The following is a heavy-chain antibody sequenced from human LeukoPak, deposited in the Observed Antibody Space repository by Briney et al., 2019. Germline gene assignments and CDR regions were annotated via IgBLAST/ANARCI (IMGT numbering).Heavy chain of an antibody. CDR1: GGSISSYY. D-gene: IGHD3-9*01. CDR3: ARARYVNSFYAFDI. V-gene: IGHV4-59*01. J-gene: IGHJ3*02. Sequence: SETLSLTCTVSGGSISSYYWSWIRLPPGKGLEWIGYLSKSGNTNYSPSLKSRVTIFGDTSKNQFFLKLSSVTAADTAVYYCARARYVNSFYAFDIWGQGTLITVSS. CDR2: LSKSGNT.